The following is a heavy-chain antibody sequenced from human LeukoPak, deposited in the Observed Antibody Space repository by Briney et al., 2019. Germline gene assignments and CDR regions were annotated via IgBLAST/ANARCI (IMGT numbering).Heavy chain of an antibody. J-gene: IGHJ4*02. Sequence: GGSLRLSCAASGFTFSNCSMNWVRQAPGKGLEWVSYITSSSTVYYAGSVKGRFTISRDNAKNSLFLQMNSLRAEDTAVYYCARDYCSGPKCYFIDYWGQGALVTVSS. CDR2: ITSSSTV. CDR3: ARDYCSGPKCYFIDY. D-gene: IGHD2-15*01. V-gene: IGHV3-48*04. CDR1: GFTFSNCS.